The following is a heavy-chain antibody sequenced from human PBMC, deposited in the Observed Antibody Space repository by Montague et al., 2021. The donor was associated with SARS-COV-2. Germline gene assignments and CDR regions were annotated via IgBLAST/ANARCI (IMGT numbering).Heavy chain of an antibody. CDR2: ISYSGST. D-gene: IGHD2-15*01. V-gene: IGHV4-59*01. CDR1: GGSISSYY. J-gene: IGHJ5*02. Sequence: SETLSLTCTVSGGSISSYYWSWIRQPPGKGLEWIGYISYSGSTNYNPSLKSRVTMSVDTSKNHSSLKLNSVTAADTAVYYCARDGCSGGSCYYNWFDPWGQGTLVTVSS. CDR3: ARDGCSGGSCYYNWFDP.